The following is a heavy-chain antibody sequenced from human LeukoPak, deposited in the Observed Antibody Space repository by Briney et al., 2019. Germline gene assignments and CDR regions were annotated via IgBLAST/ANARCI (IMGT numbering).Heavy chain of an antibody. CDR1: GFTFSNAW. CDR3: ARVRPGWYCDL. J-gene: IGHJ2*01. V-gene: IGHV3-48*02. D-gene: IGHD3-10*01. Sequence: GGSLRLSCAASGFTFSNAWMSWVRQAPGKGLEWVSYISSTISTIYYADSVKGRFTISRDNAKNSLYLQMNSLRDDDTAVYYCARVRPGWYCDLWGRGTLVTVSS. CDR2: ISSTISTI.